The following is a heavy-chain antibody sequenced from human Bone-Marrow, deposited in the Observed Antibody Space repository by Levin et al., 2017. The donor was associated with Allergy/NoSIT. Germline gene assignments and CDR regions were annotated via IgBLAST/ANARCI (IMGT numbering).Heavy chain of an antibody. CDR1: GFPFGYSG. Sequence: LSLTCAASGFPFGYSGMHWVRQSPGQGLEWVAVISYDASHKYYSESVRGRFTISRDNSTNTLHLQMDSLREDDSAVYYCARFGSTGWYPNWFDPWGQGILVIVSS. CDR3: ARFGSTGWYPNWFDP. D-gene: IGHD6-19*01. CDR2: ISYDASHK. J-gene: IGHJ5*02. V-gene: IGHV3-30*03.